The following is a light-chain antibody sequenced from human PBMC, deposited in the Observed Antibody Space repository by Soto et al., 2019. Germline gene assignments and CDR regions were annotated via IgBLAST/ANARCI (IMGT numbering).Light chain of an antibody. Sequence: EIVLTQSPATLSLPPGERATLSCRASQSLSSYLAWYQQKPGQAPRLLIYDASNRAAGIPDRFSGSGSGTDFTLTISSLEPEDIAVYYCQQRVHWPLTFGGGTKLEIK. CDR2: DAS. CDR1: QSLSSY. V-gene: IGKV3-11*01. CDR3: QQRVHWPLT. J-gene: IGKJ4*01.